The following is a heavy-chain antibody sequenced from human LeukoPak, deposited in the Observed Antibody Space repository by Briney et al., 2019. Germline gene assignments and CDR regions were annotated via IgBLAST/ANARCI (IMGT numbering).Heavy chain of an antibody. V-gene: IGHV3-23*01. D-gene: IGHD2-2*02. CDR1: GFTFSSYA. J-gene: IGHJ5*02. Sequence: GGSLRLSCAASGFTFSSYAMTWVRQAPGKGLEWVSAISGRGGSTYYADSVKGRFTISRDNSKNTLFLQMNSLRAEDTAVYYCAKGCSTSCYSWFDPWGQGTLVTVSS. CDR2: ISGRGGST. CDR3: AKGCSTSCYSWFDP.